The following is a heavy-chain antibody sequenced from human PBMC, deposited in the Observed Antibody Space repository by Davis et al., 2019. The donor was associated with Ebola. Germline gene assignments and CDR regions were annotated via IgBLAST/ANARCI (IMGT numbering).Heavy chain of an antibody. CDR2: ISSSSSYI. D-gene: IGHD3-22*01. J-gene: IGHJ5*02. Sequence: GGSLRLSCAASGFTVSSNYMSWVRQAPGKGLEWVSSISSSSSYIYYADSVKGRFTIFRDNAKNSLFLQMNSLRDEDTAVYYCARDPYYYDGSGYYYAGWFDPWGQGTLVTVSS. V-gene: IGHV3-21*01. CDR3: ARDPYYYDGSGYYYAGWFDP. CDR1: GFTVSSNY.